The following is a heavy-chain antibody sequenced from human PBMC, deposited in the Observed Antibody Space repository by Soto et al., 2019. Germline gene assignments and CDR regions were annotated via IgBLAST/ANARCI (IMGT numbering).Heavy chain of an antibody. CDR3: GRGQQDTIFGVVNYGMDV. V-gene: IGHV4-34*01. J-gene: IGHJ6*02. CDR2: INHSGST. Sequence: SETLSLTCAVYGGSFSGYYWSWIRQPPGKGLEWIGEINHSGSTNYNPSLKSRVTISVDTSKNQFSLKLSSVTAADTAVYYCGRGQQDTIFGVVNYGMDVWGQGTTVTVSS. D-gene: IGHD3-3*01. CDR1: GGSFSGYY.